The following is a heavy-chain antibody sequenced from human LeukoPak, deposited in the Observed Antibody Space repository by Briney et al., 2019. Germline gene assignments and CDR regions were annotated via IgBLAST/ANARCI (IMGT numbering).Heavy chain of an antibody. CDR2: IYHSGRS. J-gene: IGHJ4*02. CDR1: GYSISSGYY. CDR3: AREGDCSGGRCYSSPLDY. Sequence: ASETLSLTCTVSGYSISSGYYWGWIRQPPGKGLEWIGSIYHSGRSYYNPSLKSRVTISVDTSKNQFSLKLASVTAADTAVYYCAREGDCSGGRCYSSPLDYWGQGTLVTVSS. V-gene: IGHV4-38-2*02. D-gene: IGHD2-15*01.